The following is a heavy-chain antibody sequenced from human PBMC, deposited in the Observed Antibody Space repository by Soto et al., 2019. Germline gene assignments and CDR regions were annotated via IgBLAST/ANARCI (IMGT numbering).Heavy chain of an antibody. D-gene: IGHD1-1*01. J-gene: IGHJ6*02. CDR1: GYSFSTYS. V-gene: IGHV1-3*01. Sequence: ASVKVSCKASGYSFSTYSMHWVRQAPGQGLEWMGWINGANGNTRYSQKFKDRVSISRDTPASTGYMELSSLRSEDTAGYYCARGEGMEENHYYNGMGVWGPGTTVHVSS. CDR3: ARGEGMEENHYYNGMGV. CDR2: INGANGNT.